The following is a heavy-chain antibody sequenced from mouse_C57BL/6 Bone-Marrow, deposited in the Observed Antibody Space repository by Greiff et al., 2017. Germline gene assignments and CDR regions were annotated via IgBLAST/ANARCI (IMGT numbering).Heavy chain of an antibody. CDR2: IYPRSGNT. J-gene: IGHJ2*01. V-gene: IGHV1-81*01. CDR1: GYTFTSYG. D-gene: IGHD1-1*01. Sequence: QVQLQQSGAELARPGASVKLSCKASGYTFTSYGISWVKQRTGQGLEWIGEIYPRSGNTSYNEKFKGKATLTADKSSSTAYMELRSLTSEDSAVYFCARRGSSIDDWGQGTTLTVSS. CDR3: ARRGSSIDD.